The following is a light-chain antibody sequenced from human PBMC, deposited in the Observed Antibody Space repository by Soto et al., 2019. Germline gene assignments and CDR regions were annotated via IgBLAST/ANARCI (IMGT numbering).Light chain of an antibody. CDR2: DAS. CDR1: QSVSSY. Sequence: EIVLTQSPATLSLSPGERATLSCRASQSVSSYLAWYQQKPGQAPRLPIYDASNRATGIPARFSGSGSGTDFTLTISSLQPDDFATYYCQQYNSYSRTFGQGTKVDIK. V-gene: IGKV3-11*01. CDR3: QQYNSYSRT. J-gene: IGKJ1*01.